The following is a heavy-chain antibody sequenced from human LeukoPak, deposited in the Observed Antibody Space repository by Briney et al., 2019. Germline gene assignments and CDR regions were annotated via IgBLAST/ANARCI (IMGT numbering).Heavy chain of an antibody. CDR3: ARGGHYYGSGSPDWFDP. CDR2: INHSRST. D-gene: IGHD3-10*01. V-gene: IGHV4-34*01. J-gene: IGHJ5*02. Sequence: PGGSLRPSCAASGFTFSDYYMSWIRQAPGKGLEWIGEINHSRSTNYNPSLKSRVTISVDTSKNQFSLKLSSVTAADTAVYYCARGGHYYGSGSPDWFDPWGQGTLVTVSS. CDR1: GFTFSDYY.